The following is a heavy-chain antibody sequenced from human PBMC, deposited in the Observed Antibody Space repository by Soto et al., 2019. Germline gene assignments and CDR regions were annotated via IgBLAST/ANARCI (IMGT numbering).Heavy chain of an antibody. CDR2: IRSKANSYAT. Sequence: GGSLRLSCAASGFTFSGSAMHWVRQASGKGLEWVGRIRSKANSYATAYAASVKGRFTISRDDSKNTAYLQMNSLKTEDTAVYYCTNLYGSGPRGMDVWGQGTTVTVSS. D-gene: IGHD3-10*01. J-gene: IGHJ6*02. CDR3: TNLYGSGPRGMDV. V-gene: IGHV3-73*01. CDR1: GFTFSGSA.